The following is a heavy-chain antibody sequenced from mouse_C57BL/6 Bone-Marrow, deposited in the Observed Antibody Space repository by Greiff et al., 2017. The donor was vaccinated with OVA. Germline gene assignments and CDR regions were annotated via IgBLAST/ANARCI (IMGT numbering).Heavy chain of an antibody. CDR1: GFTFSSYA. D-gene: IGHD2-2*01. Sequence: VKLVESGGGLVKPGGSLKLSCAASGFTFSSYAMSWVRQTPEKRLEWVATISDGGSYTYYPDNVKGRFTISRDNAKNNLYLQMSHLKSEDTAMYYCARDPLWFYAMDYWGQGTSVTVSS. CDR2: ISDGGSYT. CDR3: ARDPLWFYAMDY. J-gene: IGHJ4*01. V-gene: IGHV5-4*01.